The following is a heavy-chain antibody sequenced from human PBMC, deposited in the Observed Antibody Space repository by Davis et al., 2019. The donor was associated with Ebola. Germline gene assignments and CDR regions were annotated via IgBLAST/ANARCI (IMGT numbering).Heavy chain of an antibody. Sequence: SVKVSCKASGDTFSSSAISWVRQPPGQGLEWMGGIIPLFGTAHSVQNFQGRLTITADESTSTVYMELSRLRSEDTAIYYCARVSSTGLFYFEYWGQGTPVTVSS. D-gene: IGHD6-19*01. CDR3: ARVSSTGLFYFEY. V-gene: IGHV1-69*13. CDR1: GDTFSSSA. CDR2: IIPLFGTA. J-gene: IGHJ4*02.